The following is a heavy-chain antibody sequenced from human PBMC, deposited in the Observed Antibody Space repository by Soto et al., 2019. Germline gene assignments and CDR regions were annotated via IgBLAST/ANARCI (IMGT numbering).Heavy chain of an antibody. CDR3: ARQRASVVTQAYFDS. Sequence: SETLSLTCTVTGDSINNRSYYWGWIRQPPGKGLEWIGSIYYSGSTYNNPSLKSRVSMSVDTSKNQFSLKLRSVTAADTALYYCARQRASVVTQAYFDSWGQGSLVTVSS. CDR1: GDSINNRSYY. CDR2: IYYSGST. V-gene: IGHV4-39*01. D-gene: IGHD2-21*02. J-gene: IGHJ4*02.